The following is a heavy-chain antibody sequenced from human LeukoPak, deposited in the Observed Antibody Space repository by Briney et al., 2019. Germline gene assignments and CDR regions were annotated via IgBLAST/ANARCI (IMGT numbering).Heavy chain of an antibody. J-gene: IGHJ6*02. D-gene: IGHD3-9*01. V-gene: IGHV1-8*02. CDR3: ARAPRGILTGLYYYYGMDV. CDR2: MNPNSGNT. CDR1: GYTFTGYY. Sequence: GASVKVSCKASGYTFTGYYMHWVRQATGQGLEWMGWMNPNSGNTGYAQKFQGRVTMTRNTSISTAYMELSSLRSEDTAVYYCARAPRGILTGLYYYYGMDVWGQGTTVTVSS.